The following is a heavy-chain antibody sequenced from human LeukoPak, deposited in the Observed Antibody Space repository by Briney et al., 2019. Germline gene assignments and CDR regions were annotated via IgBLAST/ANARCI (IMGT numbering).Heavy chain of an antibody. D-gene: IGHD1-26*01. CDR2: IGAADDT. J-gene: IGHJ4*02. CDR3: ARGSGSHFDY. V-gene: IGHV3-13*04. Sequence: GSLRLSCAASGFTLSNYDMFWARQTPGKGLEWVSTIGAADDTYYPGSVRGRFTISRESAKDSLYLQMNSLRAGDTAVYYCARGSGSHFDYWGQGTLVTVSS. CDR1: GFTLSNYD.